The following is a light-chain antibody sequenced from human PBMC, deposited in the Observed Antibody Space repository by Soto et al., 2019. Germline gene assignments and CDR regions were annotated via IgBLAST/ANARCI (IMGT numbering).Light chain of an antibody. J-gene: IGKJ5*01. Sequence: EIVLTHAPGTRAFSPGERATLSCRASQRVSSGFLAWYQQNPGQAPRLLIYGATSRATGIPDRFSGSGSGTDFTLTISRLEPEDFAVYYCQQYDISPITFGQGTQLEIK. CDR1: QRVSSGF. V-gene: IGKV3-20*01. CDR2: GAT. CDR3: QQYDISPIT.